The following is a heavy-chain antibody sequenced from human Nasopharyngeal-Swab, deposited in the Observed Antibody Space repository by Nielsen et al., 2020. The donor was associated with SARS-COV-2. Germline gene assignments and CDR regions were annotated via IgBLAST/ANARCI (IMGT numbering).Heavy chain of an antibody. Sequence: GGSLRLSCAASGFTFTSYAMSRARQAPRKRLEWVSSISGSGDTTYCADSVKGRFTISRDNSKNTLYLQLNSLRAEDTAVYYCAKGAVGGAVAGTQYFQHWGQGTQVTVSS. CDR3: AKGAVGGAVAGTQYFQH. V-gene: IGHV3-23*01. CDR2: ISGSGDTT. J-gene: IGHJ1*01. CDR1: GFTFTSYA. D-gene: IGHD6-19*01.